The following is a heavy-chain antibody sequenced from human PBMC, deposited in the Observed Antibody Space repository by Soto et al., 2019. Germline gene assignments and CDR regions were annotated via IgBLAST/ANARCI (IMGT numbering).Heavy chain of an antibody. J-gene: IGHJ6*02. CDR2: ISAYNGNT. Sequence: QVQLVQSGGEVKKPGASVKVSCKTSGYSFTTYGISWVRQAPGQGLEWMGWISAYNGNTNYAQKLQGRVTMTTDTSTSTAYMELRHLRSDDTAVYYCAREGPATYYYYGMDVWGQGSTVTVSS. CDR1: GYSFTTYG. V-gene: IGHV1-18*01. CDR3: AREGPATYYYYGMDV.